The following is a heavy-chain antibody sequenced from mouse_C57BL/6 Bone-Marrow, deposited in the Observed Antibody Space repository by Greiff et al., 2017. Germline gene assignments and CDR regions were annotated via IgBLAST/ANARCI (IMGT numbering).Heavy chain of an antibody. D-gene: IGHD1-1*01. J-gene: IGHJ4*01. CDR1: GYTFTSYW. CDR3: ARPLYFYGSNYGYAMDY. Sequence: QVQLQQPGAELVMPGASVKLSCKASGYTFTSYWMHWVKQRPGQGLEWIGEIDPSDSYTTYNQKFKGKSTLTVDNPTIPAYSQLCRLISGDSAVDYCARPLYFYGSNYGYAMDYWGQGTSVTVAS. V-gene: IGHV1-69*01. CDR2: IDPSDSYT.